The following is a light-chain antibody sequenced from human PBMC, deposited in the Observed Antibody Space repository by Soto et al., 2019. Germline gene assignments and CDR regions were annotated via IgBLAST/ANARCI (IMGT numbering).Light chain of an antibody. V-gene: IGLV2-14*01. CDR1: SSDVGGYNY. J-gene: IGLJ2*01. CDR3: SSYTSSSSSVV. CDR2: DVS. Sequence: QSVLTQPASVSGSPGQSITISCTGTSSDVGGYNYVSGYQQHPGKAPKLMIYDVSNRPSRVSNRFSGSKSGNTASLTISGLQAEDEAYYYCSSYTSSSSSVVFGGGTKLTVL.